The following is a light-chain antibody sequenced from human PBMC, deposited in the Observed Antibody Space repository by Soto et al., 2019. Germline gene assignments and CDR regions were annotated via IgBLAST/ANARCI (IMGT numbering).Light chain of an antibody. V-gene: IGLV2-14*03. CDR3: SSYTSSSSYV. J-gene: IGLJ1*01. Sequence: QSVLTQPASVSDSPGQSITISSIGTSSDIGGFNHVSWHQQHPGKAPKLIIYDVSNRPSGVSNRFSGSKTGNTASLVISGLQAEDEADYYCSSYTSSSSYVFGSGTKVTVL. CDR1: SSDIGGFNH. CDR2: DVS.